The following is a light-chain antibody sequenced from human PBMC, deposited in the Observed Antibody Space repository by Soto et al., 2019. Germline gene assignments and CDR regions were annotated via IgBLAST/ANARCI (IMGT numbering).Light chain of an antibody. Sequence: EIVLTQSPATLSLSPGERATLSCRASQSVLTYLGWYQQKPGQAPRLLIHDASNRATGIPARFSGSGSGTDFTLTISSLEPEDSAVDYCQQRSNWVSFGQGTRVEIK. V-gene: IGKV3-11*01. CDR3: QQRSNWVS. J-gene: IGKJ5*01. CDR1: QSVLTY. CDR2: DAS.